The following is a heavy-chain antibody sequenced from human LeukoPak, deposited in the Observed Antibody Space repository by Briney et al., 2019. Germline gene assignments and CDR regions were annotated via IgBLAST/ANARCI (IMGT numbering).Heavy chain of an antibody. V-gene: IGHV3-73*01. D-gene: IGHD2-15*01. CDR3: TSPFVVAANL. Sequence: GGSLRLSCAASGFTFSGSAMHWVRQASGKGLEWVGRIRSKANSYATAYAASVKGRFTISRDDSKNTAYLQMNSLKTEDTAVYYCTSPFVVAANLGGQGTLVTVSS. J-gene: IGHJ4*02. CDR1: GFTFSGSA. CDR2: IRSKANSYAT.